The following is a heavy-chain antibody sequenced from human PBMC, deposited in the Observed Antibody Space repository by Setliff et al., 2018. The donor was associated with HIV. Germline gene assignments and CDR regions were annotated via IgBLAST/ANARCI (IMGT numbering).Heavy chain of an antibody. D-gene: IGHD3-22*01. CDR1: GFTFSSHA. CDR2: ISGYGYST. J-gene: IGHJ4*02. CDR3: ARPNYYDSSGSFDY. V-gene: IGHV3-23*01. Sequence: GGSLRLSCAASGFTFSSHAMSWVRQAPGKGLEWVSAISGYGYSTYYADSVKGRFTISRDNAKNSLYLQMNSLRAEDTAVYYCARPNYYDSSGSFDYWGQGTLVTVSS.